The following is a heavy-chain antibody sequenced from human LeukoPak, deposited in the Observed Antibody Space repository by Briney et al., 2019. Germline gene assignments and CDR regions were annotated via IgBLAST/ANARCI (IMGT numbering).Heavy chain of an antibody. CDR3: VRGKKPGWDMSYFDY. J-gene: IGHJ4*02. V-gene: IGHV3-21*06. Sequence: GGSLRLSCAASRFNFNSFVMGWVRQPPGKGLEWVSSISTSSGYIFYADSLKGRVTISRDNAENSLYLQMNSLRAEDTAVYYCVRGKKPGWDMSYFDYWGQGILVTVSS. D-gene: IGHD1-14*01. CDR1: RFNFNSFV. CDR2: ISTSSGYI.